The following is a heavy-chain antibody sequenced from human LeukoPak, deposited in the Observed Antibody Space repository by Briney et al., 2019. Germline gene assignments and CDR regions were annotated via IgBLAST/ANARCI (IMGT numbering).Heavy chain of an antibody. CDR1: GFTFSSYG. V-gene: IGHV3-30*03. CDR2: ISYDGSNK. Sequence: GGSLRLSCAASGFTFSSYGMHWVRQAPGKGLEWVAVISYDGSNKYYADSVKGRFTISRDNSKNTLYLQMNSLRAEDTAVYYCARGTYYYDSSGYYLLDYWGQGTLVTVSS. CDR3: ARGTYYYDSSGYYLLDY. J-gene: IGHJ4*02. D-gene: IGHD3-22*01.